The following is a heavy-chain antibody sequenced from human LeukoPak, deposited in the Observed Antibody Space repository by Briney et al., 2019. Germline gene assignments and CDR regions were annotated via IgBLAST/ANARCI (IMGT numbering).Heavy chain of an antibody. V-gene: IGHV4-30-2*01. CDR2: IYHSGST. J-gene: IGHJ5*02. Sequence: SQTLSLTCAVSGGSISSGGYSWSWLRQPPGKGLEWFGYIYHSGSTYYNPSLKSRVTISVDRSKNQFSLKLSSVTAADTAVYYCARSIPGYYYGSGSYQYWFDPWGQGTLVTVSS. D-gene: IGHD3-10*01. CDR3: ARSIPGYYYGSGSYQYWFDP. CDR1: GGSISSGGYS.